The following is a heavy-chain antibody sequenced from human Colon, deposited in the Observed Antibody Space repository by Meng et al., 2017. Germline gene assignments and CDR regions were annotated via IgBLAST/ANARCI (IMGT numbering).Heavy chain of an antibody. J-gene: IGHJ4*02. D-gene: IGHD1/OR15-1a*01. CDR3: ARDNKVVEFDY. CDR1: GYHFVGHS. V-gene: IGHV7-4-1*02. CDR2: INTVTGNP. Sequence: QVQLVQSGSELKEPGASVKVSCRALGYHFVGHSINWVRQAPGQGLEWMGWINTVTGNPTYAQGFRGRFGFSLDTSVSTAYLQIISLKAEDTAVYYCARDNKVVEFDYWGQGTLVTVSS.